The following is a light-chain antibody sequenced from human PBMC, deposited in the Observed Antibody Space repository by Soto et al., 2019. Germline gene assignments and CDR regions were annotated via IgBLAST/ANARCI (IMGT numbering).Light chain of an antibody. J-gene: IGLJ1*01. Sequence: QSVLTQPASSSGSPGQSVTISCTGTSSDVGGYKYVSWYQQYPGKAPKLMIYAVSKRPSGVPDRFSGSKSGNTASLTVSGLQAEDEADYYCSSYAGSNNYVFGTGTKGTVL. CDR3: SSYAGSNNYV. V-gene: IGLV2-8*01. CDR1: SSDVGGYKY. CDR2: AVS.